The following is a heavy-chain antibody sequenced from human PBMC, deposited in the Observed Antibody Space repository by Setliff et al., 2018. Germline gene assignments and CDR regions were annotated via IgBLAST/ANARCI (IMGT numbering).Heavy chain of an antibody. CDR2: IRTKPYGGTT. CDR1: GISFGDYA. V-gene: IGHV3-49*04. Sequence: GGSLRLSCAASGISFGDYAMSWVRQAPGKGLEWVGFIRTKPYGGTTEYAASVKGRFIISRDDSKSITYLQMNSLKTEDTAVYYCTTDPDDFRLDYWGKGTLVTAPQ. D-gene: IGHD2-21*02. CDR3: TTDPDDFRLDY. J-gene: IGHJ4*02.